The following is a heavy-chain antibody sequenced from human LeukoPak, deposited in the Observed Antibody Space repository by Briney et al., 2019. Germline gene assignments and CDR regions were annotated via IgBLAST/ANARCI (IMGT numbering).Heavy chain of an antibody. J-gene: IGHJ3*02. CDR2: IYTSGST. CDR1: GGSISSYY. D-gene: IGHD4-17*01. CDR3: ARRPRPMTTVTTGAFDI. Sequence: SETLSLTCTVSGGSISSYYWSWIRQPAGKGLEWIGRIYTSGSTNYNPSLKSRVTMSVDTSKNQFSLKLSSVTAADTAVYYCARRPRPMTTVTTGAFDIWGQGTMVTVSS. V-gene: IGHV4-4*07.